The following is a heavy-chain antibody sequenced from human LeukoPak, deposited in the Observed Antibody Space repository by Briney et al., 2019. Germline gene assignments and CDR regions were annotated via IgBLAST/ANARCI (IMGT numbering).Heavy chain of an antibody. CDR3: ARGHYYYDSSGYDY. J-gene: IGHJ4*02. V-gene: IGHV4-39*07. CDR1: GGSISSSSYY. Sequence: SETLSLTCTVSGGSISSSSYYWGWIRQPPGKGLEWIGSIYYSGSTYYNPSLKSRVTISVDTSKNQFSLKLSSVTAADTAVYYCARGHYYYDSSGYDYWGQGTLVTVSS. D-gene: IGHD3-22*01. CDR2: IYYSGST.